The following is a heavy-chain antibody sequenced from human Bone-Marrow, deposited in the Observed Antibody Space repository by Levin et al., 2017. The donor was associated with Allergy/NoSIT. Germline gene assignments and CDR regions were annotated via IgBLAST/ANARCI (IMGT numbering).Heavy chain of an antibody. CDR1: GFTFSSYA. J-gene: IGHJ4*02. CDR3: ASLLTGYSKFDY. Sequence: GGSLRLSCAASGFTFSSYAMHWVRQAPGKGLEWVAVISYDGSNKYYADSVKGRFTISRDNSKNTLYLQMNSLRAEDTAVYYCASLLTGYSKFDYWGQGTLVTVSS. D-gene: IGHD3-9*01. CDR2: ISYDGSNK. V-gene: IGHV3-30*04.